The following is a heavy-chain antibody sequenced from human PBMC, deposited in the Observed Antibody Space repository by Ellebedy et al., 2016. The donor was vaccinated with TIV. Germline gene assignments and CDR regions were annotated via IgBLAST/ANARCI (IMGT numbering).Heavy chain of an antibody. D-gene: IGHD4-23*01. J-gene: IGHJ4*02. Sequence: GESLKISXAASEFTFSCYAMSWVRQAPGKGLEWVSAVSGSGVTTYYADSVKGRFTISRDNSKSTLYLQMNSLRAEDTAVYYCAKALYGGNFWGQGTLVTVSS. CDR3: AKALYGGNF. CDR1: EFTFSCYA. CDR2: VSGSGVTT. V-gene: IGHV3-23*01.